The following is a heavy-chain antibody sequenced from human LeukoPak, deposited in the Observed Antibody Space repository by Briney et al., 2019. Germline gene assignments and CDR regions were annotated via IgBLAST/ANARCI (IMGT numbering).Heavy chain of an antibody. J-gene: IGHJ5*02. Sequence: ASVKFSCKASGYTFSSYGISWVRQAPGQGLEWMGWISVYNGDRDYAQKLQGRVTMTTDTSTSTAYMELRSLRSDDTAVYYCARRLATTEVWFDPWGQGTLVTVSS. CDR3: ARRLATTEVWFDP. V-gene: IGHV1-18*01. CDR1: GYTFSSYG. CDR2: ISVYNGDR. D-gene: IGHD1-26*01.